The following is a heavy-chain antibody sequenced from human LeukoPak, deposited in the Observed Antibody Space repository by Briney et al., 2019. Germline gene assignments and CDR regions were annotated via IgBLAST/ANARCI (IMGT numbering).Heavy chain of an antibody. V-gene: IGHV4-39*07. CDR3: ARELTGRVFDY. CDR1: GGSISSSSYY. CDR2: IYYSGST. Sequence: PSETLSLTCTVSGGSISSSSYYWGWIRQPPGKGLEWIGSIYYSGSTYYNPSLKSRVTISVDTSKNQFSLKLSSVTAADTAVYYCARELTGRVFDYWGQGTLVTVSS. D-gene: IGHD3-9*01. J-gene: IGHJ4*02.